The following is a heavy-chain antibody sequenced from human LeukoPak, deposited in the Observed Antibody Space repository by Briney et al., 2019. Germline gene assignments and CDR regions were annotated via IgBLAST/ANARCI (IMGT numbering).Heavy chain of an antibody. Sequence: ASVKVSCKASGGTFSSYAISWVRQAPGQGLEWMGRIIPIFGTANYAQKFQGRVTITTDESTSTAYMELSSLRSEDTAVYHCASTTYYYGSGSYRFDYWGQGTLVTVSS. V-gene: IGHV1-69*05. J-gene: IGHJ4*02. CDR1: GGTFSSYA. D-gene: IGHD3-10*01. CDR3: ASTTYYYGSGSYRFDY. CDR2: IIPIFGTA.